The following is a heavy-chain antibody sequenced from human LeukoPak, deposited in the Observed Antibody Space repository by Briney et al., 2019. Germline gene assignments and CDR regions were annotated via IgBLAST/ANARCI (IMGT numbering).Heavy chain of an antibody. CDR1: GGSFSFYY. V-gene: IGHV4-59*01. CDR2: IYYSGDA. CDR3: ARARGFVDTAQHFDY. J-gene: IGHJ4*02. D-gene: IGHD5-18*01. Sequence: SETLSLTCIVSGGSFSFYYWSWGWQRPGKGLEWIWYIYYSGDANYNPSLKSRVTVSIDKSKYQFNLKLSSATAAATDVYYCARARGFVDTAQHFDYWGQGTLVTVSS.